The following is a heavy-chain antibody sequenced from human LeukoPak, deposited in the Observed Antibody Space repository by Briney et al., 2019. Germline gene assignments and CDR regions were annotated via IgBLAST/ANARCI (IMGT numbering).Heavy chain of an antibody. J-gene: IGHJ4*02. Sequence: ASVKVSCKASGYTFTSYGISWVRQAPGQGLEWMGWISAYNGNTNYAQKFQGRVTMTRDTSISTAYMELSRLRSDDTAVYYCARGTQRLKDVAFGYWGQGTLVTVSS. CDR2: ISAYNGNT. CDR3: ARGTQRLKDVAFGY. CDR1: GYTFTSYG. D-gene: IGHD6-25*01. V-gene: IGHV1-18*01.